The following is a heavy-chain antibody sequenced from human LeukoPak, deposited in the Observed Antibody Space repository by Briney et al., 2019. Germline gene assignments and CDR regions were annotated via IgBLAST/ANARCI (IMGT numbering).Heavy chain of an antibody. J-gene: IGHJ4*02. D-gene: IGHD1-1*01. CDR1: GFTFSSYW. V-gene: IGHV3-7*01. CDR2: MNEDGSEQ. Sequence: GGSLRLSCAASGFTFSSYWMGWVRQAPGKGLEWVANMNEDGSEQYYVDSVKGRFTISRDNAKKSLYLQMNSLRAEDTAVYFCARDLVRYNYDTEDSWGQGTLVTVSS. CDR3: ARDLVRYNYDTEDS.